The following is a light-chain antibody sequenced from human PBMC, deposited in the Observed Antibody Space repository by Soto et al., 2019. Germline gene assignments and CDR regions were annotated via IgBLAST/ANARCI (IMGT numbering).Light chain of an antibody. CDR1: SSDIGAYKY. CDR2: NDS. J-gene: IGLJ2*01. Sequence: QSALTQPASVSGSPGQSITISCTGTSSDIGAYKYVSWYQHHPGKAPKVMIHNDSSRPSGVSNRFSGSKSGNTAFLTISGLQAEDEADYYCSSYTTSSTVVFGGGTKVTVL. V-gene: IGLV2-14*01. CDR3: SSYTTSSTVV.